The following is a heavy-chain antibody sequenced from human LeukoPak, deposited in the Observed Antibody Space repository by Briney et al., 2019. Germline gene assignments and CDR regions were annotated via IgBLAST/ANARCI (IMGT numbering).Heavy chain of an antibody. D-gene: IGHD3-9*01. J-gene: IGHJ4*02. CDR3: ARDPNDILTGYFSY. CDR2: ISSSGTTI. CDR1: GFTFSDYY. V-gene: IGHV3-11*04. Sequence: PGGSLRLSCAASGFTFSDYYMSWVRQAPGEGLEWVSYISSSGTTIYYADSVKGRFTISRDNAKNSLYLQMNSLRAEDTAVYYCARDPNDILTGYFSYWGQGTLVTVSS.